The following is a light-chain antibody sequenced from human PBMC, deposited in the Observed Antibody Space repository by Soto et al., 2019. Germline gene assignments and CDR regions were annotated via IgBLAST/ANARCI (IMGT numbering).Light chain of an antibody. CDR3: CSYAGDYMFV. V-gene: IGLV2-23*01. CDR1: SSEVGSKNF. Sequence: QSVLTQPASVSGSPGQSITISCIRTSSEVGSKNFFSWYQKHPGKAPKLIIYEGTKRPSGVSDRFSGSKSDNTASLTISGLQAEDEGDYYCCSYAGDYMFVFGTGTKLTVL. CDR2: EGT. J-gene: IGLJ1*01.